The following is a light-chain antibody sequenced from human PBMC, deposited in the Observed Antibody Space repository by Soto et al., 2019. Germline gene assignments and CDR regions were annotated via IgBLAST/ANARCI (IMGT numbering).Light chain of an antibody. V-gene: IGKV3-11*01. Sequence: EIVLTQSPATLSLSPGERATLSCRASQSVSSYLAWYQQKPGQAPRLLTYDASNRATGIPTRFSGSGSGTDFTLTIGSLEPEDFAVYYCQQRSNWPPLFTFGPGTKVDSK. CDR1: QSVSSY. J-gene: IGKJ3*01. CDR3: QQRSNWPPLFT. CDR2: DAS.